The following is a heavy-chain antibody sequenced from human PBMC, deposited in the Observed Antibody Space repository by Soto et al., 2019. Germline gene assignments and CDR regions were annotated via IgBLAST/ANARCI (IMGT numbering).Heavy chain of an antibody. J-gene: IGHJ6*02. CDR3: ARRYDSSGYYSVQNYYYGMDV. CDR1: GGTFSSYA. CDR2: IIPIFGTA. D-gene: IGHD3-22*01. Sequence: ASVKVSCKASGGTFSSYAISWVRQAPGQGLEWMGGIIPIFGTANYAQKFQGRVTITADESTSTAYMELSSLRSEDTAVYYCARRYDSSGYYSVQNYYYGMDVWGQGTTVTVSS. V-gene: IGHV1-69*13.